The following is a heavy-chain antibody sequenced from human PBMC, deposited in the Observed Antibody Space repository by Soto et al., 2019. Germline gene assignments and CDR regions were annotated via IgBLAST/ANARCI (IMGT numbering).Heavy chain of an antibody. Sequence: SVKVSCKASGGTFSSYAISWVRQAPGQGLEWMGGIIPIFGTANYAQKFQGRVTITADESTSTAYMELSRLRSDDTAVYYCASSYCSGGSCYPWGQGTMVTVSS. V-gene: IGHV1-69*13. J-gene: IGHJ3*01. CDR3: ASSYCSGGSCYP. D-gene: IGHD2-15*01. CDR1: GGTFSSYA. CDR2: IIPIFGTA.